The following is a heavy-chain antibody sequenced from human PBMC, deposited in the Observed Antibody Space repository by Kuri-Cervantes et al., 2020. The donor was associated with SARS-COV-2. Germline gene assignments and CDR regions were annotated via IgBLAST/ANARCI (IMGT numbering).Heavy chain of an antibody. CDR3: ARASGYDFWSGYNYYYYMDV. CDR1: GFTFSSYW. J-gene: IGHJ6*03. D-gene: IGHD3-3*01. CDR2: IKQDGSEK. V-gene: IGHV3-7*01. Sequence: GGSLRLSCAASGFTFSSYWMSWVRQAPGKGLEWVANIKQDGSEKYYVDSVKGRFTISRDNAKNSLYLQMNSLRAEDTAVYYCARASGYDFWSGYNYYYYMDVWGKGTTVTAP.